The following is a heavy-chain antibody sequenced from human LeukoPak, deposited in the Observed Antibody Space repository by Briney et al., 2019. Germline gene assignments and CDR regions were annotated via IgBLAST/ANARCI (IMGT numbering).Heavy chain of an antibody. CDR2: IYYSGST. D-gene: IGHD1-26*01. CDR3: AREQWELLGDLNWFDP. V-gene: IGHV4-59*01. J-gene: IGHJ5*02. Sequence: SETLSLTCTVSGGSISSYYWSWIRQPPGKGLEWIGYIYYSGSTNYNPSLKSRVTISVDTSKNQFSLKLSSVTAADTAVYYCAREQWELLGDLNWFDPWGQGTLVTVSS. CDR1: GGSISSYY.